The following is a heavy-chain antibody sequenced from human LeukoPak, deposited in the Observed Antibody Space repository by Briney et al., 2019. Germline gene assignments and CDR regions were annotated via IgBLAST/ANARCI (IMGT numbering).Heavy chain of an antibody. Sequence: SETLSLTCAVYGGSFSDYYWNWIRQPPGKGLEWIGEIEHSGSTKYNPSLKSRVTISVDTSKNQFSLKLSSVTAADTAVYYCARVLTGVHFDYWGQGTLVTVSS. J-gene: IGHJ4*02. CDR2: IEHSGST. CDR1: GGSFSDYY. D-gene: IGHD3-9*01. CDR3: ARVLTGVHFDY. V-gene: IGHV4-34*01.